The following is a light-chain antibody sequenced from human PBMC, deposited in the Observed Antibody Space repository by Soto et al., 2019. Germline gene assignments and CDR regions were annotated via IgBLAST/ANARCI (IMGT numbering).Light chain of an antibody. J-gene: IGKJ5*01. CDR2: DSS. CDR1: QSISTW. Sequence: DIQMTQSPSTLSASVGDRVTITCRASQSISTWLAWYQQKPGRAPKLLIYDSSSLESGVPSRFSGSGSGTEFSLTVSSLQPDDFATYYCQQYDRFSSTFGQGTRLEIK. V-gene: IGKV1-5*01. CDR3: QQYDRFSST.